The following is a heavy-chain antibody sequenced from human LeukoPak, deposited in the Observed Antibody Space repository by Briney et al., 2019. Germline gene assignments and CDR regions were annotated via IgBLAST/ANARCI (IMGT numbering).Heavy chain of an antibody. D-gene: IGHD5-18*01. CDR1: GFTFSSYA. Sequence: PGGSLRLSCAASGFTFSSYAMSWIRQAPGKGLEWVSGISGSGDTTYYADPVKGRFTISRDNPKNTLYLQMNSLRAEDTAVYYCANLVYSYGLGYDYWGQGTLVTVSS. V-gene: IGHV3-23*01. CDR2: ISGSGDTT. J-gene: IGHJ4*02. CDR3: ANLVYSYGLGYDY.